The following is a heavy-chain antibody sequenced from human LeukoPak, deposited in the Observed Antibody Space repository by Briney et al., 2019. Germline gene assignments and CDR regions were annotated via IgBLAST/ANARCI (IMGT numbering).Heavy chain of an antibody. CDR1: GFTFSSYS. CDR2: ISISSYI. J-gene: IGHJ3*02. CDR3: ARDIEVRGANSRWGAFDI. Sequence: GGSLRLSCAASGFTFSSYSMNWVRQAPGKGLEWVSSISISSYIYYADSVKGRFTISRDNAKNSLYLQMNSLRAEDTAVYYCARDIEVRGANSRWGAFDIRGQGTMVTVSS. D-gene: IGHD3-10*01. V-gene: IGHV3-21*01.